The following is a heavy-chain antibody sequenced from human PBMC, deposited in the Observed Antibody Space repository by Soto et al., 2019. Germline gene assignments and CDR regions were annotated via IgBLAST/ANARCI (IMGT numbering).Heavy chain of an antibody. CDR2: IYYSGST. CDR3: ARQEGLSGFDFDY. CDR1: GGSISSYY. D-gene: IGHD3-10*01. V-gene: IGHV4-59*08. Sequence: SETLSLTCTVSGGSISSYYWSWIRQPPGKGLEWIGHIYYSGSTNYNPSLKSRVTISVDTSKNQFSLKLSSVTAADTAVYYCARQEGLSGFDFDYWGQGTLVTVSS. J-gene: IGHJ4*02.